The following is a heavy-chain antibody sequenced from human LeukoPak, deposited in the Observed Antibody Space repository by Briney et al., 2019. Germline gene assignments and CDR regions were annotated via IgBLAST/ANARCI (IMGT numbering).Heavy chain of an antibody. CDR1: GGSFTDYN. Sequence: SETLSLTCAVSGGSFTDYNWTWLRQSPEKGLEWIGEINDSGTTHYNPSLKSRVTISVDTAKHQFSLRMRSLTAADTAVYYCARGLDLEGLDYWGQGTLVTVSS. J-gene: IGHJ4*02. CDR3: ARGLDLEGLDY. CDR2: INDSGTT. V-gene: IGHV4-34*01. D-gene: IGHD1-1*01.